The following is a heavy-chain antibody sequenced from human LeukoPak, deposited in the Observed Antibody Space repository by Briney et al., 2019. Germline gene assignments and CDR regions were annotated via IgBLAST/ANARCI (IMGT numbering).Heavy chain of an antibody. CDR2: INHSGST. V-gene: IGHV4-34*01. J-gene: IGHJ4*02. Sequence: SSETLSLTCAVYGGSFSGYYWSWIRQPPGKGLEWIGEINHSGSTNYNPSLKSRVTISVDTSKNQFSLKLSSVTAADTAVYYCARGPARQWDYYDSSGYYSTSFDYWGQGTLVTVSS. CDR1: GGSFSGYY. D-gene: IGHD3-22*01. CDR3: ARGPARQWDYYDSSGYYSTSFDY.